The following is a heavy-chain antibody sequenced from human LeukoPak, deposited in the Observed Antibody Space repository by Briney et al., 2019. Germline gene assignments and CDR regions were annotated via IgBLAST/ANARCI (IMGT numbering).Heavy chain of an antibody. Sequence: GGSLRLSCAASAFTFSSYGLHWVRQAPDKGLEWVAFISYDGSNKFYGDSVKGRFTISSDNSKNTLYLQMNSLRTEDTAVYYCAKDLFYYDKGGFDYWGQGTLVTVSS. CDR1: AFTFSSYG. D-gene: IGHD3-22*01. CDR2: ISYDGSNK. CDR3: AKDLFYYDKGGFDY. J-gene: IGHJ4*02. V-gene: IGHV3-30*18.